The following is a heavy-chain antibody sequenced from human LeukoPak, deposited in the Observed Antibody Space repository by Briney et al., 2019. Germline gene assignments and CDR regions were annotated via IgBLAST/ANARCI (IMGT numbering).Heavy chain of an antibody. V-gene: IGHV4-38-2*02. D-gene: IGHD6-19*01. Sequence: PSETLSLTCTVSGYSISSGYYWGWIRQPPGKGLEWIGSIYHSGSTYYNPSLKSRVTISVDTSKNQFSLKLSSVTAADTAVYYCARDGAVAGRNNWFDPWGQGTLVTVSS. CDR1: GYSISSGYY. CDR2: IYHSGST. J-gene: IGHJ5*02. CDR3: ARDGAVAGRNNWFDP.